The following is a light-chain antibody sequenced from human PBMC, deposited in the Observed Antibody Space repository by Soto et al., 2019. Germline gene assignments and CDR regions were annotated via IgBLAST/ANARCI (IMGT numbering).Light chain of an antibody. J-gene: IGLJ2*01. CDR1: SGHSSYA. V-gene: IGLV4-69*01. CDR2: LNSDGSH. Sequence: QPVLTQSPSASASLGASVKLTCTLSSGHSSYAIAWHQQQPEKGPRYLMILNSDGSHNKGDGIPDRFSGSSSGAERYLTISSLQSEDEADYYCQTWGTGIVVFGGGTKLTVL. CDR3: QTWGTGIVV.